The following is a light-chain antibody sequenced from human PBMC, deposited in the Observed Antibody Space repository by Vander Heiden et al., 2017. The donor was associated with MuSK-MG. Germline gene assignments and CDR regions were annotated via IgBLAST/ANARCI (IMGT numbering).Light chain of an antibody. CDR1: QSISNN. CDR2: GAS. V-gene: IGKV3-15*01. Sequence: EIVMTQSPVPLSVSPGERATLSCRASQSISNNLAWYQQTPGQAPRLLIYGASTRAAGLPSRFSGSGSGTEFTLTISSLQSEDFAVYYCQQHNNYPWTFGQGTKVEIK. J-gene: IGKJ1*01. CDR3: QQHNNYPWT.